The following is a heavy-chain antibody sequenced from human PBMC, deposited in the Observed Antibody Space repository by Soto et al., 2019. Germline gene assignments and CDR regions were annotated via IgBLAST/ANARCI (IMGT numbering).Heavy chain of an antibody. V-gene: IGHV3-21*01. Sequence: QAPGKGLEWVSSISSSSSYIYYADSVKGRFTISRDNAKNSLYLQMNSLRAEDTAVYYCAGNLYYDFWSGYDYWGQGTLVTVSS. CDR3: AGNLYYDFWSGYDY. CDR2: ISSSSSYI. D-gene: IGHD3-3*01. J-gene: IGHJ4*02.